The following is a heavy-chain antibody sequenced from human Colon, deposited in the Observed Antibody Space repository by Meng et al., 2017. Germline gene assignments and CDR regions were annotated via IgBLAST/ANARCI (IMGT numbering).Heavy chain of an antibody. CDR1: GGSITNSNW. CDR2: TYGSVNT. Sequence: QVQLQESGRGLVKPSGTLSLSCVVSGGSITNSNWWSWVRQPPGKGLEWIGQTYGSVNTAYNPSLKSRVTISVDKSKNQLSLTLSSVTAADTAVYYCAKNGAYCLEYWGQGILVTVSS. CDR3: AKNGAYCLEY. D-gene: IGHD2-8*02. V-gene: IGHV4-4*02. J-gene: IGHJ4*02.